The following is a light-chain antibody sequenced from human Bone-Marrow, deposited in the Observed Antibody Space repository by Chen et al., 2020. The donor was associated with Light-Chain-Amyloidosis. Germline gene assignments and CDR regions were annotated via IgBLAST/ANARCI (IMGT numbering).Light chain of an antibody. CDR2: EVT. CDR3: SSYTIPNTLV. V-gene: IGLV2-14*01. J-gene: IGLJ1*01. CDR1: SSDVGGDNH. Sequence: QSALTQPASVSGSPGQSTTISCTGTSSDVGGDNHVSWYQPHPDKAPKPMIYEVTNRPSWVPDRFSGSKSDNTASLTISGLQTEDEADYFCSSYTIPNTLVFGSGTRVTVL.